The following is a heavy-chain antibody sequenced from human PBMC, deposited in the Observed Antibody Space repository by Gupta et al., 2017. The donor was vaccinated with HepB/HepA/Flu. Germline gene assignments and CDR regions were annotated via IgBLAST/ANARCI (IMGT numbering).Heavy chain of an antibody. Sequence: EVQLLESGGGLVQPGGSLRLSCADSGFTFSNYAMHWVRQVPGKGLEWVLVISGSWVNTYYPDPVKGRFAMSQDNSKNPLYLQMSSLRVDDTAGYYCSKRWSSPNDYPPIDYWGQGTLVTVSS. CDR3: SKRWSSPNDYPPIDY. CDR2: ISGSWVNT. D-gene: IGHD3-16*01. CDR1: GFTFSNYA. J-gene: IGHJ4*02. V-gene: IGHV3-23*01.